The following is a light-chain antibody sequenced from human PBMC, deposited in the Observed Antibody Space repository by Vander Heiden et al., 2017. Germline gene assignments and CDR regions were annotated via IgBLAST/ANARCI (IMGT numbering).Light chain of an antibody. CDR1: QSISTY. V-gene: IGKV1-39*01. Sequence: DIQMTQSPSSLSASVGDRVTITCRASQSISTYLNWFQQKPWKAPKLLIYTASSLQSGVPSRFSGSGSGTDFTLTISRLQPDDFATYYCQQSYNTPVTFGQGTLMEIK. CDR3: QQSYNTPVT. CDR2: TAS. J-gene: IGKJ5*01.